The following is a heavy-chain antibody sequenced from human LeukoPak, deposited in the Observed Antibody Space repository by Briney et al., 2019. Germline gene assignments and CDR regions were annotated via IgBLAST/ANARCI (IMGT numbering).Heavy chain of an antibody. V-gene: IGHV4-59*01. CDR1: GGPISTYY. CDR2: IYYSGST. Sequence: SETLSLTCTVSGGPISTYYWTWIRQPPGKGLEWIGYIYYSGSTNYNPSLKSRVTISVDTSKNQFSLKLRSVTAADTAVYYCAREDAQEGTNAFDIWGQGTLVTVSS. CDR3: AREDAQEGTNAFDI. D-gene: IGHD2-2*01. J-gene: IGHJ3*02.